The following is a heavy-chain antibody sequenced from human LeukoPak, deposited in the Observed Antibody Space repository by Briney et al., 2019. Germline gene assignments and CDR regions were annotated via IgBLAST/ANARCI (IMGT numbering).Heavy chain of an antibody. CDR3: ARSLSLYAQFDY. V-gene: IGHV3-21*01. Sequence: GGSLRLSCAASGFTFSSYSMNWVRQAPGKGLEWVSSISSSSSYIYYADSVKGRFTIPRDNAKNSLYLQMNSLRAEDTAVYYCARSLSLYAQFDYWGQGTLVTVSS. CDR1: GFTFSSYS. CDR2: ISSSSSYI. J-gene: IGHJ4*02. D-gene: IGHD3-16*02.